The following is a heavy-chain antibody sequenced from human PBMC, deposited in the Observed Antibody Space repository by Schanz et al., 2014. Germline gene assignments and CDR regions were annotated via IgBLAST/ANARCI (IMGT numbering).Heavy chain of an antibody. V-gene: IGHV1-8*02. Sequence: QVQLVQSGAEVHKPGASLKISCKASGYTFTNFFLHWVRQAPGQGLEWMGWMNPNSGNTGYAQKCQGRVTMTRNTSISTAYMELSSLRSEDTAVYYCARLGTGMAVAGSVIDSYYYYMDVWGEGTTVTVSS. CDR3: ARLGTGMAVAGSVIDSYYYYMDV. CDR2: MNPNSGNT. D-gene: IGHD6-19*01. CDR1: GYTFTNFF. J-gene: IGHJ6*03.